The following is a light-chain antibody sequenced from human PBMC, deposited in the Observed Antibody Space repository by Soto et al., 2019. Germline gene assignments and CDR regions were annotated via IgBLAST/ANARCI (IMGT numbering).Light chain of an antibody. CDR2: DAS. CDR3: QQYEDLPLT. J-gene: IGKJ4*01. CDR1: QDISNY. V-gene: IGKV1-33*01. Sequence: DIQMTQSPSSLSASVGDRVTITCQASQDISNYLNWYQQKPGKAPKLLIFDASNVETGVPSMFSGSGSGTDFTFTIHSLQPEDAATYYCQQYEDLPLTFGGGTKVGIK.